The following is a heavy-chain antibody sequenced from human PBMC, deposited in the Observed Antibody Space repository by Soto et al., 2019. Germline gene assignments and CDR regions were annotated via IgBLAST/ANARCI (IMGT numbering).Heavy chain of an antibody. V-gene: IGHV1-2*05. Sequence: QVQLLQSGAEVKQPGASVRISCKASGYNLMTANVNWVREAPGLGLEWRGLIVPYGGQTNYAKQFQGRVSMPRDMSTSAAYMELSVLISDESGIYYWALPLSAIFDYYGLDVWGPGTTVTVSS. D-gene: IGHD3-3*01. CDR2: IVPYGGQT. J-gene: IGHJ6*02. CDR1: GYNLMTAN. CDR3: ALPLSAIFDYYGLDV.